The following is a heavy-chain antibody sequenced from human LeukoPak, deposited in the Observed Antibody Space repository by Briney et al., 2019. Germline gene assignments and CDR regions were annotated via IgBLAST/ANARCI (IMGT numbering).Heavy chain of an antibody. CDR1: GFTFSNYA. J-gene: IGHJ4*02. V-gene: IGHV3-23*01. CDR3: AKTIPNSGYVIDY. Sequence: GGSLRLSCAASGFTFSNYAMSWVRQAPGKGLEGVSTVSASGGSAYYADSVKGRFTFSRDNSKNTLYLQMNSLRADDTAVYYCAKTIPNSGYVIDYWGQGTLVTVSS. CDR2: VSASGGSA. D-gene: IGHD5-12*01.